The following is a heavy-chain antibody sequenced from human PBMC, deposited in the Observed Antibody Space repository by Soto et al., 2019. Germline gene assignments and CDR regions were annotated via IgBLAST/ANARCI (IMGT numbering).Heavy chain of an antibody. Sequence: LRLSCAASGFTFSSYAMHWVRQAPGKGLEWVAVISYDGRNRYYADSVKGRFTISRDNSQNTLYLQMSSLRAEDTAVYYCVKDGSSGWPYYYGMDVWGQGTTVTVSS. J-gene: IGHJ6*02. CDR1: GFTFSSYA. CDR3: VKDGSSGWPYYYGMDV. CDR2: ISYDGRNR. D-gene: IGHD6-19*01. V-gene: IGHV3-30*18.